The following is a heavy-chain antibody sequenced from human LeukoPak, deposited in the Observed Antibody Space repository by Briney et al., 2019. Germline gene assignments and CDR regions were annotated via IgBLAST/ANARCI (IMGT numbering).Heavy chain of an antibody. CDR2: IYYSGST. D-gene: IGHD6-13*01. CDR3: ARSAFLVTAPGLYYFDY. Sequence: SETLSLTCTVSGGSISSYYWSWIRQPPGKGLEWIGYIYYSGSTNYSPSLKSRLTISVDTSKSQFSLHLSSVTAADTAVYYCARSAFLVTAPGLYYFDYWGRGTLVAVSS. J-gene: IGHJ4*02. V-gene: IGHV4-59*12. CDR1: GGSISSYY.